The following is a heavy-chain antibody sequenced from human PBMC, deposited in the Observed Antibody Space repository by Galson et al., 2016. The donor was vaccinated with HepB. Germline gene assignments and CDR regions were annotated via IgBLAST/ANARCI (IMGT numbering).Heavy chain of an antibody. V-gene: IGHV2-5*02. CDR1: GSSLSTTGVG. CDR2: IYWDGDQ. CDR3: GHFPAIPGPGRRPRFET. J-gene: IGHJ5*02. Sequence: PALVKPTQTLTLTCTFSGSSLSTTGVGVGWIRQPPGKALEWLALIYWDGDQRISPSLKSRLTITQDTSRNQVILAMTNMGPMETATYYCGHFPAIPGPGRRPRFETWGPGILVTVSS. D-gene: IGHD2-2*02.